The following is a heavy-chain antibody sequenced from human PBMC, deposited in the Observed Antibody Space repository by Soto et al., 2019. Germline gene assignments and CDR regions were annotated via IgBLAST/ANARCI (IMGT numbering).Heavy chain of an antibody. J-gene: IGHJ4*02. V-gene: IGHV6-1*01. CDR1: GDSVSSTSAA. D-gene: IGHD6-19*01. CDR2: TYYRSKWYS. Sequence: SQTLSLTCSISGDSVSSTSAAWSWIRQSPSRGLEWLGRTYYRSKWYSDYAVSVKSRITINPDTSKNQFSLQLNSVTPEDTAVYYCARGSYYSGWVWGQGTLVTVSS. CDR3: ARGSYYSGWV.